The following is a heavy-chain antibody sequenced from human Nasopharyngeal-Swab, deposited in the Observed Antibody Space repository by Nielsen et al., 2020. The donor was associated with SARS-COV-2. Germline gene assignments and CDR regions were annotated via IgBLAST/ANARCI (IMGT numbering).Heavy chain of an antibody. Sequence: SETLSLTCTVSGGSISSGGYYWSWIRQHPGKGLEWIGYIYYSGSTYYNPSLKSRVTISVDTSKNQFSLKLSSVTAADTAVYYCARDRRAQSGRGFGEPWNYYGMDVWGQRTTVTVSS. CDR1: GGSISSGGYY. CDR3: ARDRRAQSGRGFGEPWNYYGMDV. CDR2: IYYSGST. V-gene: IGHV4-31*03. J-gene: IGHJ6*02. D-gene: IGHD3-10*01.